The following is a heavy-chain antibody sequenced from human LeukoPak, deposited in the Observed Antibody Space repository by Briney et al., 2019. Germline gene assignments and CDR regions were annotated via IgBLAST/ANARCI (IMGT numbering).Heavy chain of an antibody. D-gene: IGHD5-12*01. Sequence: TGGSLRLSCAASGFTVSSTYMSWVRQAPGKGLQWVSVIYSGGGTYYAASVKGRFTISGDNSNNTVFLQMNNLRAEDTAVYYCARDVGYSSDDFTWGQGVLVIVSS. CDR3: ARDVGYSSDDFT. CDR1: GFTVSSTY. CDR2: IYSGGGT. J-gene: IGHJ5*02. V-gene: IGHV3-66*01.